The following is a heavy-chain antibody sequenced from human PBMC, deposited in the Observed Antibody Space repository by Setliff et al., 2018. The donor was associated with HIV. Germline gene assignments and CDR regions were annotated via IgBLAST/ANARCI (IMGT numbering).Heavy chain of an antibody. CDR2: IYKGGST. J-gene: IGHJ2*01. CDR1: GYSISSSYW. V-gene: IGHV4-28*01. CDR3: ARSALWFGEADWYFDL. Sequence: SETLSLTCVVSGYSISSSYWWGWIRQPPGKGLEWIGWIGYIYKGGSTYYNPPLKSRVTMSEDTSKNQFSLKLRSVTAVDTAVYYCARSALWFGEADWYFDLWVPETLLVTVSS. D-gene: IGHD3-10*01.